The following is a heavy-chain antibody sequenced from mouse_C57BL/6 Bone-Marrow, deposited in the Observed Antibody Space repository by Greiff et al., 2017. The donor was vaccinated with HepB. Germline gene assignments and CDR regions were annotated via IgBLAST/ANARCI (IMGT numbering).Heavy chain of an antibody. CDR3: ARIAPIYYYGLWYFDV. CDR2: IWWNDNK. CDR1: GFSLSTSGMG. D-gene: IGHD1-1*01. V-gene: IGHV8-11*01. J-gene: IGHJ1*03. Sequence: QVTLKESGPGILQPSQTLSLTCSFSGFSLSTSGMGVGWIHQPSGNGLEWLAHIWWNDNKYYNTALKSRLTISKDTSNNQVFLKIASVDTADTATYYCARIAPIYYYGLWYFDVWGTGTTVTVSS.